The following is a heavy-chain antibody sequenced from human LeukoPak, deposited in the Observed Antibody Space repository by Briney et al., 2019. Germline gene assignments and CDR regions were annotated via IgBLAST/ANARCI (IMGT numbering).Heavy chain of an antibody. Sequence: ASVKVSCKASGYTFTGYYMHWVRQAPGQGLEWMGWINPNSGGTNYAQKFQGRVTMTRDTSISTAYMELSRLRSDDTAVYYCARAVKTYYDILTGYHHFDYWGQGTLVTVSS. V-gene: IGHV1-2*02. CDR1: GYTFTGYY. D-gene: IGHD3-9*01. CDR3: ARAVKTYYDILTGYHHFDY. J-gene: IGHJ4*02. CDR2: INPNSGGT.